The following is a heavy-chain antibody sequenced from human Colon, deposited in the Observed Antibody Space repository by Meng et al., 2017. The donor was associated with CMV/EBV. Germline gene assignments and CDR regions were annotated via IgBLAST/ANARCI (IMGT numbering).Heavy chain of an antibody. CDR3: SRGADPYEAGVY. CDR1: GGSLSGYY. J-gene: IGHJ4*02. Sequence: QVQLPQSGAGLLRPSETLSLTCTVYGGSLSGYYWTWIRQPPGKGLEWIGEIQHSGSTFYNPSLNNRVSVSVDTSKNQFSLALRSVTAADTAIYYCSRGADPYEAGVYWGQGALVTVSS. CDR2: IQHSGST. D-gene: IGHD5-12*01. V-gene: IGHV4-34*01.